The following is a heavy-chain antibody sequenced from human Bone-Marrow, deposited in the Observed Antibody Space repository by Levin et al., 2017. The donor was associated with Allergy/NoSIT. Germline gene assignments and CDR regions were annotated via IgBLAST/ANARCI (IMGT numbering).Heavy chain of an antibody. J-gene: IGHJ6*02. CDR3: AGFPEVGYFDPRYYDGLDV. V-gene: IGHV4-4*07. CDR1: GGSISGYY. Sequence: ASETLSLTCSFSGGSISGYYCNWIRQPAGKGLEWIGRMFTTGSANYGPSLESRVTMSVDTSKNQFSLRLRSVTAADTAVYYCAGFPEVGYFDPRYYDGLDVWGQGITVTVSS. D-gene: IGHD3-9*01. CDR2: MFTTGSA.